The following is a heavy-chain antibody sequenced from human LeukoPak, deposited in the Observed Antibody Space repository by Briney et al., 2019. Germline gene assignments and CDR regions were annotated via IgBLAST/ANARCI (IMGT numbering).Heavy chain of an antibody. CDR1: GFTFSSYS. V-gene: IGHV3-7*04. Sequence: GGSLRLSCAASGFTFSSYSMNWVRQAPGKGLEWVANMKQDGSEKYYVDSVKGRFTISRDNAKNSLYLQMNSLRAEDTAVYYCARAYVDYFDYWGQGTLVTVPS. CDR3: ARAYVDYFDY. J-gene: IGHJ4*02. D-gene: IGHD3-16*01. CDR2: MKQDGSEK.